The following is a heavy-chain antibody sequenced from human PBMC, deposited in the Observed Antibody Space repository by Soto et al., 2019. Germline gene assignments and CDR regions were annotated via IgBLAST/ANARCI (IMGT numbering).Heavy chain of an antibody. CDR1: GGSISSGGYY. CDR3: ASIVSSAHGEFSD. Sequence: QVPLQESGPGLVKPSQTLSLTGTVSGGSISSGGYYWSWIRQHPGKGLEWIGYIYYSGSTYYNPSLKSRVTISVDTSKNQFSLKLSSVTAADTAVYYCASIVSSAHGEFSDWGQGTLVTVSS. D-gene: IGHD3-10*01. J-gene: IGHJ4*02. V-gene: IGHV4-31*03. CDR2: IYYSGST.